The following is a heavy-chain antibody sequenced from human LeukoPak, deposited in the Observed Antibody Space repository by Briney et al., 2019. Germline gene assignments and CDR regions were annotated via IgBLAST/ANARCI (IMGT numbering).Heavy chain of an antibody. CDR3: VRDVGRFYYDSTGEDY. CDR2: ISSASRTI. J-gene: IGHJ4*02. CDR1: GFTFSDYS. Sequence: GGSLRLSCAVSGFTFSDYSMNWVRQAPGKGLEWVSYISSASRTIKYADFVRGRFTVSRDNAKKSLHLQMNRLTTEDTAVYFCVRDVGRFYYDSTGEDYWGRGTLVTVSS. V-gene: IGHV3-48*04. D-gene: IGHD3-22*01.